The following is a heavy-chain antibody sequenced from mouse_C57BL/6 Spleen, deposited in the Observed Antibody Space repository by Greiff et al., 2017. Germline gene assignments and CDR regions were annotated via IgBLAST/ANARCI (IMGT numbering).Heavy chain of an antibody. Sequence: EVQLVESGGGLVKPGGSLKLSCAASGFTFSDYGMHWVRQAPEKGLEWVAYISSGSSTIYYADTVKGRFTISRDNAKNTLFLQMTSLRSEDTAMYYCARGAPGSSSYYFDYWGQGTTLTVSS. D-gene: IGHD1-1*01. CDR2: ISSGSSTI. CDR1: GFTFSDYG. CDR3: ARGAPGSSSYYFDY. J-gene: IGHJ2*01. V-gene: IGHV5-17*01.